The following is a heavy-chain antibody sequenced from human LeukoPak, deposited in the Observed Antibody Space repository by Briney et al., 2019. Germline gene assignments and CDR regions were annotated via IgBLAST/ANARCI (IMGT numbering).Heavy chain of an antibody. Sequence: GASVKVSCKASGYTFTGYYMHWVRQAPGQGLEWMGWINANSGDTKYAQKFQGRVTMTRDTSISTAYMEVSSLRPEDTAVYYCVRGLWGSGIYWGQGTLVTVAS. CDR3: VRGLWGSGIY. CDR1: GYTFTGYY. D-gene: IGHD7-27*01. V-gene: IGHV1-2*02. J-gene: IGHJ4*02. CDR2: INANSGDT.